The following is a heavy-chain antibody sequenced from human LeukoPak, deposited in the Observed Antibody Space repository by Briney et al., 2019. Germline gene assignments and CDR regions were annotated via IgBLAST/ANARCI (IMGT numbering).Heavy chain of an antibody. Sequence: GGSLRLSYVDSGFTFSRYWMTWVRQAPGKGLEWVANINEDGSTKSSVDSVKGRFTISRDNAKKSLYLQMNSLRVDDTAVYYCATDGGWGRFESWGQGTLVIVSS. CDR1: GFTFSRYW. J-gene: IGHJ5*01. CDR2: INEDGSTK. V-gene: IGHV3-7*03. CDR3: ATDGGWGRFES. D-gene: IGHD3-16*01.